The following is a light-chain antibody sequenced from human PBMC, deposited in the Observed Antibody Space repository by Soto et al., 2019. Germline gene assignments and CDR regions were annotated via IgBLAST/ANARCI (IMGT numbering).Light chain of an antibody. CDR3: QQCHMWPIT. CDR2: DAY. J-gene: IGKJ5*01. V-gene: IGKV3-11*01. Sequence: EVVLTESPVTLSISPGERATLSCRASQSFRGLLAWYQQKPGQAPRLLIYDAYNRATGIPPRFSGSGSGTDFTLTISSLEPEDSAVYYCQQCHMWPITFGQGTRLEIK. CDR1: QSFRGL.